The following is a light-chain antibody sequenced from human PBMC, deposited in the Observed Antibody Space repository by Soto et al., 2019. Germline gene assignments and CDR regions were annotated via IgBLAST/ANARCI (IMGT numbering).Light chain of an antibody. Sequence: EIVMTQSPATVPASPGERATLSCRASQSVSSYLAWYQQKPGQAPRLLIYDASNRATGIPARFSGSGSGTDFTLTISSLEPEDFAVYYCQQRSNWPTFGQGTRLEIK. CDR2: DAS. CDR1: QSVSSY. CDR3: QQRSNWPT. J-gene: IGKJ5*01. V-gene: IGKV3-11*01.